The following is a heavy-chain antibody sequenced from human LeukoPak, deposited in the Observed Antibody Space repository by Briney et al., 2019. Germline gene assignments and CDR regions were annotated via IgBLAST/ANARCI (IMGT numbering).Heavy chain of an antibody. CDR1: GSSINNNF. V-gene: IGHV4-59*08. Sequence: ETLSLTCTVSGSSINNNFWTWIRQPPGKGLEWIGHICSTGTPNYEPSLKRRLIISGETSNNPIYLQLTSVPAADTAVYFSARHRDHYDTWGHGTLVTASP. D-gene: IGHD3-16*01. CDR3: ARHRDHYDT. J-gene: IGHJ4*01. CDR2: ICSTGTP.